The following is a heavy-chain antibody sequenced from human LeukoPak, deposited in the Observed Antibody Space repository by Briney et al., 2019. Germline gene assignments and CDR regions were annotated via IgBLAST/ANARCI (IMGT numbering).Heavy chain of an antibody. Sequence: PSETLSLTCTVSGGSISSYYWSWIRQPPGKGLEWIGYIYYSGSTNYNPSLKSRVTISVDTSKNQFSLKLSSVTAADTAVYYCARDRYSSGWSDAFDIWGQGTMVTVSS. D-gene: IGHD6-19*01. V-gene: IGHV4-59*01. CDR3: ARDRYSSGWSDAFDI. CDR1: GGSISSYY. CDR2: IYYSGST. J-gene: IGHJ3*02.